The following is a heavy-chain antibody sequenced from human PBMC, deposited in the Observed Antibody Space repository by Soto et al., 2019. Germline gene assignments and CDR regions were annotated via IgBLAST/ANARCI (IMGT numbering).Heavy chain of an antibody. D-gene: IGHD3-22*01. CDR3: ARDWGNNFYDSSGYYPQYYYYGMDV. J-gene: IGHJ6*02. CDR2: IYSGGST. Sequence: GGSLRLSCAASGFTVSSNYMSWVRQAPGKGLEWVSVIYSGGSTYYADSVKGQFTISRDNSKNTLYLQMNSLRAEDTAVYYCARDWGNNFYDSSGYYPQYYYYGMDVWGQGTTVTVSS. CDR1: GFTVSSNY. V-gene: IGHV3-53*01.